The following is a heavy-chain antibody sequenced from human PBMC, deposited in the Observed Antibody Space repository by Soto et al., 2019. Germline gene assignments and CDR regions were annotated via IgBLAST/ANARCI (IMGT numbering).Heavy chain of an antibody. CDR1: GDGVSSNGAC. CDR2: IYYRSKWFH. CDR3: ARVHCSAGTCLDGLDF. J-gene: IGHJ6*02. V-gene: IGHV6-1*01. Sequence: SQTLSLTCVISGDGVSSNGACWNWIRQSPSRGLQWLGRIYYRSKWFHDYAASVESRMAINPDTSRNQFSPQLNYVTPEDTAVYYCARVHCSAGTCLDGLDFWGQGTTVTVSS. D-gene: IGHD2-15*01.